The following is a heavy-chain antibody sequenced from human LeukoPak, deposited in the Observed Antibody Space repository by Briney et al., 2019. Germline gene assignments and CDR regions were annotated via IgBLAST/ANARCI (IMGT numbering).Heavy chain of an antibody. D-gene: IGHD3-22*01. CDR3: ARLRYYDSSGYYYSYYFDY. V-gene: IGHV4-39*01. CDR1: GGSISTNSYY. CDR2: IYYSGST. J-gene: IGHJ4*02. Sequence: KPSETLSLTCTVSGGSISTNSYYWGWIRQPPGKGLKWIGSIYYSGSTYYNPSLKSRVTISVDTSKNQFSLKLSSVTAADTAVYYCARLRYYDSSGYYYSYYFDYWGQGTLVTVSS.